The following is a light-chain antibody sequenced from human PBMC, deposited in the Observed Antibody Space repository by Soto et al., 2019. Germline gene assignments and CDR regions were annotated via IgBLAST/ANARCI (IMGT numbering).Light chain of an antibody. CDR3: SSYAGSYTYMI. Sequence: QSALTQPRSVSGSPGQSVTISCTGTSSDVGAYNYVSWYQQHPGKAPKLIIYDVTKRPSGVPDRFSGSKSGNTASLTISGLQAEDEADYYCSSYAGSYTYMIFGGGTKLTVL. CDR1: SSDVGAYNY. CDR2: DVT. V-gene: IGLV2-11*01. J-gene: IGLJ2*01.